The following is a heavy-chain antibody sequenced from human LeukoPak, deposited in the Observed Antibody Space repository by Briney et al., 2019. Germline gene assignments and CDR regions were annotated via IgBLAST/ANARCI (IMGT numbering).Heavy chain of an antibody. CDR1: GFSLSTRGVG. D-gene: IGHD3-3*01. Sequence: ESGPTLVKPTQTLTLTCTFSGFSLSTRGVGVGWIRQPPGKALEWLADIYWDDDKRYSPSLNSRLTITKDTSKNQVVLTMTNMDPVDTAIYYCARPVLRFLEWFDAFDIWGQGTMVTVSS. CDR3: ARPVLRFLEWFDAFDI. CDR2: IYWDDDK. V-gene: IGHV2-5*02. J-gene: IGHJ3*02.